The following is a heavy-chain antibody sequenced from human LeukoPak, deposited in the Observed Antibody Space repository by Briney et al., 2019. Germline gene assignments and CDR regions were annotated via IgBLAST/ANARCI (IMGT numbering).Heavy chain of an antibody. D-gene: IGHD5-18*01. CDR2: IYTSGST. CDR1: SGSISSYY. Sequence: PSETLSLTCTVSSGSISSYYWSWIRQPAGKGLEWLGRIYTSGSTNYNPSLKSRVTMSVDTSKNQFSLKLSSVTAADTAVYYCARDRGYSYGNYYFDYWGQGTLVTVSS. J-gene: IGHJ4*02. V-gene: IGHV4-4*07. CDR3: ARDRGYSYGNYYFDY.